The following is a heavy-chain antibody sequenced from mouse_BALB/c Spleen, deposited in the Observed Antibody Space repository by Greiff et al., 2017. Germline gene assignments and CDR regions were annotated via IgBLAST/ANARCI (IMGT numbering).Heavy chain of an antibody. CDR1: GYSITSGYY. CDR3: ARGPTYYRYDDAMDY. CDR2: ISYDGSN. D-gene: IGHD2-14*01. V-gene: IGHV3-6*02. J-gene: IGHJ4*01. Sequence: EVQLQQSGPGLVKPSQSLSLTCSVTGYSITSGYYWNWIRQFPGNKLEWMGYISYDGSNNYNPSLKNRISITRDTSKNQFFLKLNSVTTEDTATYYCARGPTYYRYDDAMDYWGQGTSVTVSS.